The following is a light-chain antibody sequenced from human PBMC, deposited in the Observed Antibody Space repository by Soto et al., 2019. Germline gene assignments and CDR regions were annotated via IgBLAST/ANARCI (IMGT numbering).Light chain of an antibody. CDR2: SNS. V-gene: IGLV1-44*01. CDR1: SSNLGTYY. Sequence: QSVLTQPPSVSAAPGQKIIISCSGSSSNLGTYYVSWYHQLPGTAPKVLIYSNSQRPSGVPDRFSGSKSGTSASLAISGLQSEDEADYYCAAWDDSLNGPVFGTGTKLTVL. CDR3: AAWDDSLNGPV. J-gene: IGLJ1*01.